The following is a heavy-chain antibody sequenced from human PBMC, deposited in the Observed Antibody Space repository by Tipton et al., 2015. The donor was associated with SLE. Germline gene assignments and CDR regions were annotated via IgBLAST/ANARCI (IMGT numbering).Heavy chain of an antibody. CDR2: ASYSGRP. V-gene: IGHV4-59*01. D-gene: IGHD6-6*01. J-gene: IGHJ4*02. CDR1: GGSISSYY. CDR3: ARAGAIGARPGSFDY. Sequence: TLSLTCTVSGGSISSYYWSWIRQPPGKGLEWIGDASYSGRPNFNPSLKSRVTVSVDTSKNQISLRLSSVTAADSAVYYCARAGAIGARPGSFDYWGQGALVTVSS.